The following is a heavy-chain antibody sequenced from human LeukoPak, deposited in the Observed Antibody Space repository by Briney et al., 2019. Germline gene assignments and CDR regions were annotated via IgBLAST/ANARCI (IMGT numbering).Heavy chain of an antibody. CDR2: IGGDVRT. D-gene: IGHD3-10*01. J-gene: IGHJ4*02. V-gene: IGHV3-23*01. CDR1: GFTFSSNA. Sequence: GGSLRLSCEASGFTFSSNAMSWVRQAPGKGLEWVSGIGGDVRTHYADSVKGRFTVSRDDPHNALYLQMNSVRAEDTAVYFCARGGVDHYGSGTYYLMYYFDHWGQGALVTVSS. CDR3: ARGGVDHYGSGTYYLMYYFDH.